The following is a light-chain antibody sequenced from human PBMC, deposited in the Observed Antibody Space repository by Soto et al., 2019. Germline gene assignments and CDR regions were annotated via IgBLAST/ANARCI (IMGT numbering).Light chain of an antibody. V-gene: IGKV1-39*01. CDR1: RTINTY. J-gene: IGKJ4*01. Sequence: DVRMTQSPSSLSASVGDTITITCRASRTINTYLNWFQQKPGEPPRLLIYGASTLHDGVPSRFSGSGSGADFTLTISGLQPEDFASYHCQQTYIDISFVGGTKV. CDR3: QQTYIDIS. CDR2: GAS.